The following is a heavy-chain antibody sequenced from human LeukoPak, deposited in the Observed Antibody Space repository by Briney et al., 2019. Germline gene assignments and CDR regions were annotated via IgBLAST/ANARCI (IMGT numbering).Heavy chain of an antibody. Sequence: ASVKVSCKASGYTFTSYDINWVRQATGQGLEWMGWMNPNSGNTGYAQKFQGRVTMTRNTSISTAYMELSSLRSEDTAVYYCARSGGLNYYYYYMDVWGKGTTVTISS. V-gene: IGHV1-8*01. CDR3: ARSGGLNYYYYYMDV. J-gene: IGHJ6*03. CDR2: MNPNSGNT. D-gene: IGHD2-15*01. CDR1: GYTFTSYD.